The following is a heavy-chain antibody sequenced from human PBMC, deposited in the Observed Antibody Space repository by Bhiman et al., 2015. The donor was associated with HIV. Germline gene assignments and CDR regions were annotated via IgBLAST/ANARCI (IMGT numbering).Heavy chain of an antibody. J-gene: IGHJ4*02. V-gene: IGHV3-48*03. CDR3: VRDSNTWYGIY. CDR2: ISNTGDTI. D-gene: IGHD6-13*01. CDR1: GFTFSSYE. Sequence: EVQLVESGGGLVQPGGSLRLSCVASGFTFSSYEMNWVRQAPGKGLEWVSYISNTGDTIYYADSVKGRFTISRDNTKNSLFLQMSSLRADDTALYYCVRDSNTWYGIYWGQGTLVTVSS.